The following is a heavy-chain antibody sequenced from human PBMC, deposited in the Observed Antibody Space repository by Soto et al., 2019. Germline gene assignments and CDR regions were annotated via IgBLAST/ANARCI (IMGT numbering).Heavy chain of an antibody. Sequence: QLQLQESGSGLVKPSQTLSLTCTVSNGSVSSAAHSWTWIRQPPGKGLEWIGYIYHSGSTYYNPSLKSRLTISLDRSKNQLSLKLTSLTAADTAVYYCARESRSSRYDGGFSSQYWYFDLWGPATLVTVSS. D-gene: IGHD2-15*01. CDR3: ARESRSSRYDGGFSSQYWYFDL. V-gene: IGHV4-30-2*01. J-gene: IGHJ2*01. CDR1: NGSVSSAAHS. CDR2: IYHSGST.